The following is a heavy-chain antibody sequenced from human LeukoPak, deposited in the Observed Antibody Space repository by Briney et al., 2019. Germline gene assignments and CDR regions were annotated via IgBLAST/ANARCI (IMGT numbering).Heavy chain of an antibody. CDR3: ARGAGASRKELEY. CDR2: IYSSGKT. Sequence: SETLSLTCRVSGASISSYYWGWIRQSAGRGLEWIGHIYSSGKTNYSPSLKSRVTMSIDTSQNQFSLTLRSVTAADTAVYCARGAGASRKELEYWGPGTLVTVSS. V-gene: IGHV4-4*07. D-gene: IGHD1-1*01. CDR1: GASISSYY. J-gene: IGHJ4*02.